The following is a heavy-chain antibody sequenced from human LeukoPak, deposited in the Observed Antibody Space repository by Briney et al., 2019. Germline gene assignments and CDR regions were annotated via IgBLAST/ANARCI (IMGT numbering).Heavy chain of an antibody. CDR1: GFTFSSYS. J-gene: IGHJ4*02. CDR2: ISSSSSYI. CDR3: ARGPYTSVSKYFDY. Sequence: GGSLRLSCAASGFTFSSYSMNWVRQAPEKGLEWVSSISSSSSYIYYADSVKGRFTISRDNAKNSLYLQINSLRAEDTAVYYCARGPYTSVSKYFDYWGQGTLVTVSS. D-gene: IGHD6-19*01. V-gene: IGHV3-21*01.